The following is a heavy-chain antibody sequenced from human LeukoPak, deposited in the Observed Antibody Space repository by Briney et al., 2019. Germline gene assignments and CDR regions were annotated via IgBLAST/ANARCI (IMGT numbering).Heavy chain of an antibody. CDR2: IRYDGSNK. Sequence: PGGSLRLSCAASGFTFSSYGMHWVRQAPGKGLEWVAFIRYDGSNKYYADSVKGRFTISRDNSKNTMYLQMNSLRAEDTAVYYCAKDGKKVTPTMIAVITYSGYMDVWGKGTTVTISS. CDR1: GFTFSSYG. CDR3: AKDGKKVTPTMIAVITYSGYMDV. J-gene: IGHJ6*03. D-gene: IGHD3-22*01. V-gene: IGHV3-30*02.